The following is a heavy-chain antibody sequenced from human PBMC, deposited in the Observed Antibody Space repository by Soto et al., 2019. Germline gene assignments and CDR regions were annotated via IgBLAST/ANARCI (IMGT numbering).Heavy chain of an antibody. D-gene: IGHD3-22*01. V-gene: IGHV5-10-1*01. CDR3: ARRAWLYYGMDV. CDR1: GYRFTSYW. CDR2: IDPSDSYT. Sequence: PXESLHVSWKCSGYRFTSYWISLVLQMPGKGLEWMGRIDPSDSYTNYSPSFQGHVTISADKSISTAYLQWSSLKASDTAMYYCARRAWLYYGMDVWGQGTTVTVSS. J-gene: IGHJ6*02.